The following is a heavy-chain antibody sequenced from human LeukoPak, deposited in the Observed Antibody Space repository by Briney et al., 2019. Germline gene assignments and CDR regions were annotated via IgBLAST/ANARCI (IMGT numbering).Heavy chain of an antibody. V-gene: IGHV3-7*03. CDR1: GFTFSTYW. CDR2: IKQDGSER. CDR3: AREGYGLQGDAFDI. J-gene: IGHJ3*02. D-gene: IGHD5-18*01. Sequence: GGSLRLSCAASGFTFSTYWMSWVRQVPGKGLEWVANIKQDGSERNYVDSVKGRFTISRDNAKNSLYLQMNSLRAEDTAVYYCAREGYGLQGDAFDIWGQGTMVTVSS.